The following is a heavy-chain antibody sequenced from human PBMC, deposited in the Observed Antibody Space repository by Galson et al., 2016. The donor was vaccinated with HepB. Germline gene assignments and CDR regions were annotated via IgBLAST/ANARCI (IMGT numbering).Heavy chain of an antibody. D-gene: IGHD2-15*01. Sequence: SLRLSCAASGFSFSNCAMTWVRQGPGKGLEWVAGISGSGSDTYYADPVKGRFTISRDNSKNTVSLQLNSLRAEDTAIYYCVGGGSCGGGSCYSLDPFDYWGQGAPVTVSS. V-gene: IGHV3-23*01. CDR3: VGGGSCGGGSCYSLDPFDY. CDR2: ISGSGSDT. CDR1: GFSFSNCA. J-gene: IGHJ4*02.